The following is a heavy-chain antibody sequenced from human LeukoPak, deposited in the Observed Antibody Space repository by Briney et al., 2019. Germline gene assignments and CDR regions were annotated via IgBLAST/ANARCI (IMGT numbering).Heavy chain of an antibody. Sequence: ASVRGSFKTSGAAFGRHTIIRVRQAPGQGLEWKGRFVPLFGIPNYAQKFQGRVTITASDFTNTAHMELSSLRSDDTAVYFCAREADNTMVRGASFDYWGQGTLVTVSS. CDR3: AREADNTMVRGASFDY. CDR2: FVPLFGIP. D-gene: IGHD3-10*01. CDR1: GAAFGRHT. J-gene: IGHJ4*02. V-gene: IGHV1-69*13.